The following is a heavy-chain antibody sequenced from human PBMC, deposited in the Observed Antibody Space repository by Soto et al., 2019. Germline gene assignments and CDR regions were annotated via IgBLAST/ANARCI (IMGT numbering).Heavy chain of an antibody. CDR1: GLTFSNYA. CDR2: MSGSSSTT. CDR3: AKNQERELPRVIDF. D-gene: IGHD1-7*01. Sequence: EVRLLESGGGLVKPGGSLRLSCATSGLTFSNYAMSWVRQAPGGGLEWVSSMSGSSSTTYYADSVKGRFTISRDRAKNTLYLQMSSLTAEDTALYYCAKNQERELPRVIDFWGQGTLVTVSS. V-gene: IGHV3-23*01. J-gene: IGHJ4*02.